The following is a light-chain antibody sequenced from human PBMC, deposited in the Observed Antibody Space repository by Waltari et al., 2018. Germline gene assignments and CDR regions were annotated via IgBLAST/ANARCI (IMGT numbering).Light chain of an antibody. J-gene: IGLJ3*02. CDR1: SGSIASNY. CDR3: QSYDSSNRV. CDR2: EDS. Sequence: NFMLTQPHSVSESPGKTVTISCTGSSGSIASNYVQWYQQRPGSAPPTVIYEDSQRPSGVPDRFSGSIDSSSNSASLTISGLKTEDEADYYCQSYDSSNRVFGGGTKLTVL. V-gene: IGLV6-57*02.